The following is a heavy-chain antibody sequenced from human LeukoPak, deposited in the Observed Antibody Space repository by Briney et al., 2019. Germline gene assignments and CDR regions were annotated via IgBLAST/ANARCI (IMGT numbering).Heavy chain of an antibody. D-gene: IGHD3-10*01. CDR3: AKKGVYYYGSGSYYNDAFDI. CDR1: GGTFSSYA. CDR2: IIPIFGTA. Sequence: EASVKVSCKASGGTFSSYAISWVRQAPGQGLEWMGGIIPIFGTANYAQKFQGRVTITADESTSTAYMELSSLRSEDTAVYYCAKKGVYYYGSGSYYNDAFDIWGQGTMVTVSS. J-gene: IGHJ3*02. V-gene: IGHV1-69*01.